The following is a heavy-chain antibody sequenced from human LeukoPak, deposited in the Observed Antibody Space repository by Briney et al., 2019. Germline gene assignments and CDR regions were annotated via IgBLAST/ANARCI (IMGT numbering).Heavy chain of an antibody. D-gene: IGHD5-24*01. J-gene: IGHJ4*02. Sequence: NTSETLSLTCTVSGGSISSGDYYWSWIRQPPGKGREWIGYIYYSGSTYYNPSLKSRVTISVDTSKNQFSLKLSSVTAADTAVYYCARDVREGYNYDYWGQGTLVTVSS. CDR1: GGSISSGDYY. CDR3: ARDVREGYNYDY. CDR2: IYYSGST. V-gene: IGHV4-30-4*01.